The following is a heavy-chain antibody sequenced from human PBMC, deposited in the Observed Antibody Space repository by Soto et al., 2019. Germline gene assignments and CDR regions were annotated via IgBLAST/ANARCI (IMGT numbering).Heavy chain of an antibody. J-gene: IGHJ4*02. Sequence: QVQLVQSGAEVKKPGASVKVSCKASGYTFTSYGITWVRQAPGQGLEWMGWISAYNGNTNYAQKLQGRVTMTTDTSTGTSYMLLRSLRSDDTAVYYCARIRRYGSGFLGENYWGQGTLVTVAA. CDR2: ISAYNGNT. V-gene: IGHV1-18*01. CDR1: GYTFTSYG. CDR3: ARIRRYGSGFLGENY. D-gene: IGHD3-10*01.